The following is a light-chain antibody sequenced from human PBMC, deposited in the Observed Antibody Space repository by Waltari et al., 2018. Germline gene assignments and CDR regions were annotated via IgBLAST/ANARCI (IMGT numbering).Light chain of an antibody. CDR2: KAS. J-gene: IGKJ1*01. CDR3: QQYRNLWT. V-gene: IGKV1-5*03. Sequence: TCRARQSLSNWFAWYQQKPGKAPKVLIYKASTLESGVPSRFSGSGSGTEFTLTISSLQPDDFATYYCQQYRNLWTFGQGTKVEIK. CDR1: QSLSNW.